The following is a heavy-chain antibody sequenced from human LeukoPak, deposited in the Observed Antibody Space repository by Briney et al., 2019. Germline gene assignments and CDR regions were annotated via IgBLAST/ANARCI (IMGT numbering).Heavy chain of an antibody. CDR2: IRQDGGEK. Sequence: GGSLRLSCAVSGFTFTDYWMNWVRQAPGKGMEWVASIRQDGGEKLYVDSVKGRFTISRDNTKNSLYLQINSLRAEDTAVYYCARDGTAAGLYFYLWGQGTLVTVSS. V-gene: IGHV3-7*01. J-gene: IGHJ4*01. CDR3: ARDGTAAGLYFYL. D-gene: IGHD6-13*01. CDR1: GFTFTDYW.